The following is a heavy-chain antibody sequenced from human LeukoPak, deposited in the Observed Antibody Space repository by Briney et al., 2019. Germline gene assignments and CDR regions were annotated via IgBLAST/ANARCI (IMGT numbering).Heavy chain of an antibody. Sequence: ASVKVSCKASGYTFTGYYMHWVRHAPGQGLEWMGWINPNSGGTNYAQKFQGRVTMTRDTSISTAYMELSRLRSDDTAVYYCARDSYDVIAARVGNWFDPWGQGTLVTVSS. V-gene: IGHV1-2*02. CDR1: GYTFTGYY. CDR3: ARDSYDVIAARVGNWFDP. D-gene: IGHD6-6*01. J-gene: IGHJ5*02. CDR2: INPNSGGT.